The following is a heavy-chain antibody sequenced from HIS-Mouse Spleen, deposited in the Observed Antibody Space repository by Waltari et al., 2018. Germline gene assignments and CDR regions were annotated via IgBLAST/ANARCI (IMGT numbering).Heavy chain of an antibody. Sequence: QLQLQESGPGLVKPSETLSLTCTVSGGSISSSSYYWGWIRTPPGKGLEWIGSIYSSGCTSANPSLKSQVTISVDTSKNQFSLKLSSVTAADTAVYYCAREIPYSSSWYDWYFDLWGRGTLVTVSS. V-gene: IGHV4-39*07. J-gene: IGHJ2*01. CDR2: IYSSGCT. CDR1: GGSISSSSYY. CDR3: AREIPYSSSWYDWYFDL. D-gene: IGHD6-13*01.